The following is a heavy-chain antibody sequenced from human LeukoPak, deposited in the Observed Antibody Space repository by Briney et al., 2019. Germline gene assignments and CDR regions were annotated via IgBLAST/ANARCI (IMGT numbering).Heavy chain of an antibody. Sequence: SETLSLTCTVSGGSISTYYWSWIRQPPGKGLEWIGYIYYSGSTNYNPSLKSRVTMSVDTSKSQFSLKLNSVTAADTAVYYRARDYDSSGYYWSWGQGTLVTVSS. CDR1: GGSISTYY. V-gene: IGHV4-59*01. CDR2: IYYSGST. J-gene: IGHJ4*02. CDR3: ARDYDSSGYYWS. D-gene: IGHD3-22*01.